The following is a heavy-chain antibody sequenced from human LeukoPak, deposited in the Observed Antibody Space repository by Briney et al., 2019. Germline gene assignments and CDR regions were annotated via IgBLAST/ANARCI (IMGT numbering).Heavy chain of an antibody. V-gene: IGHV4-4*07. CDR2: IYTSGST. J-gene: IGHJ5*02. D-gene: IGHD3-22*01. CDR3: ARDDGDYYDSSGGNWFDP. CDR1: GGSISSYY. Sequence: PSETLSLTCTVSGGSISSYYWSWIRQPAGKGLEWIGRIYTSGSTNYNPSLKSRVTMSVDASKNQFSLKLSSVTAADTAVYYCARDDGDYYDSSGGNWFDPWGQGTPVTVSS.